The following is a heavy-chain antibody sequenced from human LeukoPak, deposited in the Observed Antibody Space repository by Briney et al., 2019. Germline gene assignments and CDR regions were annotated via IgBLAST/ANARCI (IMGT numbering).Heavy chain of an antibody. CDR1: GYTFTSYG. CDR3: ARGSPGSSIFDY. V-gene: IGHV1-69*05. J-gene: IGHJ4*02. D-gene: IGHD1-26*01. Sequence: SVKVSCKASGYTFTSYGISWVRQAPGQGLEWMGGIIPIFGTANYAQKFQGRVTITTDESTSTAYMELSSLRSEDTAVYYCARGSPGSSIFDYWGQGTLVTVSS. CDR2: IIPIFGTA.